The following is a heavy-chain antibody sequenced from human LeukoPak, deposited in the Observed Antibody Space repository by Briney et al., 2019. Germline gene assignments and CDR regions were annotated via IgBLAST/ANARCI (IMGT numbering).Heavy chain of an antibody. CDR2: IYYSGST. Sequence: SETLSLTCTVSGGSISSYYWSWIRQPPGKGLEWIGYIYYSGSTNYNPSLKSRVTISVDTSKNQFSLKLSSVTAADTAVYYCARKHYDFWSGTYPFDWFDPWGQGTLVTVSS. J-gene: IGHJ5*02. D-gene: IGHD3-3*01. CDR1: GGSISSYY. V-gene: IGHV4-59*01. CDR3: ARKHYDFWSGTYPFDWFDP.